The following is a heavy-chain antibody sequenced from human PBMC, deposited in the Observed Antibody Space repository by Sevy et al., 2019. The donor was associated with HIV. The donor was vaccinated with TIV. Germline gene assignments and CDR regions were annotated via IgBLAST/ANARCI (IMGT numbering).Heavy chain of an antibody. CDR3: ASWARNIVVVPAAIDSVDY. D-gene: IGHD2-2*01. Sequence: WGSLRLSCAASGFTFSDYYMSWIRQAPGKGLEWVSYISSSGSTIYYADSVKGRFTISRDNAKNSLYLQMNSLRAEDTAVYYCASWARNIVVVPAAIDSVDYWGQGTLVTVSS. V-gene: IGHV3-11*01. J-gene: IGHJ4*02. CDR1: GFTFSDYY. CDR2: ISSSGSTI.